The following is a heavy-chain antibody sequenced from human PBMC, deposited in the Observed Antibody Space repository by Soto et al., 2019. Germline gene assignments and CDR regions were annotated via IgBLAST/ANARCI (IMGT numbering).Heavy chain of an antibody. D-gene: IGHD6-6*01. Sequence: PSETLSLTCSVSGGSITRFYWSWIRQPPGKGLEWIGYMYYSGNTHYNSSLKSRVTISADTSKNQFSLKLRSVTAADTAVYFCARILAAPPHYYCHYMDAWGTGTTVTVSS. CDR3: ARILAAPPHYYCHYMDA. CDR1: GGSITRFY. J-gene: IGHJ6*03. CDR2: MYYSGNT. V-gene: IGHV4-59*08.